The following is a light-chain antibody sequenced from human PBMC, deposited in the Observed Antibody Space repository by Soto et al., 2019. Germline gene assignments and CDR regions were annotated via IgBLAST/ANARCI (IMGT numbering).Light chain of an antibody. V-gene: IGKV3-20*01. CDR2: GAS. CDR1: QTVSNNF. CDR3: RQYGRSLEFA. Sequence: IVLTQSPGTLSLSPGDRATLSCRASQTVSNNFLAWYQEKPGRGPRLVIYGASTRATGIPDRFSGSGSGTDFTLTISRLDPEDFAVYYCRQYGRSLEFAVGGGTKVDI. J-gene: IGKJ4*01.